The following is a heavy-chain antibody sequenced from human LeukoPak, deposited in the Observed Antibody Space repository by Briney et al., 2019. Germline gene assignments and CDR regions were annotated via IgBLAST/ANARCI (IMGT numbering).Heavy chain of an antibody. CDR3: AKDMQPMGYVGDAFDI. CDR1: GFTFDDYA. J-gene: IGHJ3*02. V-gene: IGHV3-9*01. Sequence: GGSLRLSCAASGFTFDDYAMHWVRQAPGKGLEWVSGISWNSGSIGYADSVKGRFTISRDNAKNSLYLQMNSLRAEDTALYYCAKDMQPMGYVGDAFDIWGQGTMVTVSS. CDR2: ISWNSGSI. D-gene: IGHD5-18*01.